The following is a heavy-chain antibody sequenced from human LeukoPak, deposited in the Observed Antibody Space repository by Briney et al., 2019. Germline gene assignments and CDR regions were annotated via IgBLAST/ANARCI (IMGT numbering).Heavy chain of an antibody. D-gene: IGHD3-10*01. CDR2: IIPIFGTA. Sequence: GSSVKASCKASGGTFSSYAISWVRQAPGQGLEWMGGIIPIFGTANYAQKLQGRVTMTTDTSTSAAYMELRSLRSDDTAVYYCARHTLYGSGSYYVYYFDYWGQGTLVTVSS. CDR1: GGTFSSYA. V-gene: IGHV1-69*05. J-gene: IGHJ4*02. CDR3: ARHTLYGSGSYYVYYFDY.